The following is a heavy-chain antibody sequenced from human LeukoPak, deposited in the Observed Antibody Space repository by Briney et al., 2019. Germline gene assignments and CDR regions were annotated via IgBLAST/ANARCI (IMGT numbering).Heavy chain of an antibody. J-gene: IGHJ6*02. D-gene: IGHD3-10*02. V-gene: IGHV3-7*01. Sequence: GGSLRLSCAASGFTFTSYWMTWVRQAPGKGLEWMANINEDGGGRYYVDSVKGRFTISRDNSKNTLYLQMNSLRAEDTAVYYCARCSGYGMDVWGQGTTVTVSS. CDR1: GFTFTSYW. CDR3: ARCSGYGMDV. CDR2: INEDGGGR.